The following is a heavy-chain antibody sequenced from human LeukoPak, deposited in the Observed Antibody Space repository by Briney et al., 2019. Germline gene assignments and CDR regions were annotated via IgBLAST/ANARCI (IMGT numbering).Heavy chain of an antibody. CDR2: ISYDGSNK. Sequence: PGGSLRLSCAASGFTFSSYGMHWVRQAPGKGLEWVEVISYDGSNKYYADSVKGRFTISRDNSKNTLYLQMNSLRAEDTAVYYCAKDPYDSSGYYFPGAFDIWGQGTMVTVSS. V-gene: IGHV3-30*18. J-gene: IGHJ3*02. CDR3: AKDPYDSSGYYFPGAFDI. D-gene: IGHD3-22*01. CDR1: GFTFSSYG.